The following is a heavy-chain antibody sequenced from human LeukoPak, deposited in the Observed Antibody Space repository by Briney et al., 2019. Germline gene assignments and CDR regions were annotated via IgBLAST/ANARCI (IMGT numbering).Heavy chain of an antibody. CDR2: IYHSGST. V-gene: IGHV4-38-2*01. D-gene: IGHD3-3*01. CDR3: ARHGHDFTLDY. J-gene: IGHJ4*02. CDR1: GYSISSGFY. Sequence: SETLSLTCAVSGYSISSGFYWGCIRQPPGKGLEWIGSIYHSGSTYYNPSLKSRVTISVDTSKNQFSLKLSSVTAADTAVYYCARHGHDFTLDYWGQGTLVTVPS.